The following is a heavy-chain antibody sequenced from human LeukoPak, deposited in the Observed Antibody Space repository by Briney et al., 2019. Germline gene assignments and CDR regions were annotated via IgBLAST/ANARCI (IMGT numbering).Heavy chain of an antibody. CDR3: ARDSSSWSYYYYMDV. J-gene: IGHJ6*03. CDR2: IYYSGTT. Sequence: SETLPLTCTVSGGSIPISTYYWGWVRQPPGKGLEWIGSIYYSGTTKYNPSLKSRVTISVDNSNNKFSLRLSSVTAADTAVYYCARDSSSWSYYYYMDVWGKGTTVTVSS. D-gene: IGHD6-13*01. V-gene: IGHV4-39*07. CDR1: GGSIPISTYY.